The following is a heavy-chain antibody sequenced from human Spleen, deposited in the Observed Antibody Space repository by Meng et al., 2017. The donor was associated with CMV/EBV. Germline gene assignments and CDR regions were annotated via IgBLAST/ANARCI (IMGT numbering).Heavy chain of an antibody. Sequence: ASEFTFSSYWMHWVRQAPGKGLVWVSRINRDGSSTTYADSVKGRFTISRDNAKNTLYLQMNSLRAEDTAVYYCARETDIVGAAYFDYWGQGTLVTVSS. CDR1: EFTFSSYW. V-gene: IGHV3-74*01. D-gene: IGHD1-26*01. CDR2: INRDGSST. CDR3: ARETDIVGAAYFDY. J-gene: IGHJ4*02.